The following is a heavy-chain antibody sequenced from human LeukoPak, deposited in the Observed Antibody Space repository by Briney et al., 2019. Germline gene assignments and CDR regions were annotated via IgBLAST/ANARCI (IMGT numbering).Heavy chain of an antibody. Sequence: GGSLRLSCAPSGFTFSSYGMSWVRQAPGKGLEGVANIKKDGSEKYYLDSVRGRFTISRDNAKNLVYLQMNSLRAEDTAVYYCERDPWHGALDTWGEGTMVTVSS. CDR3: ERDPWHGALDT. V-gene: IGHV3-7*01. CDR1: GFTFSSYG. J-gene: IGHJ3*02. CDR2: IKKDGSEK.